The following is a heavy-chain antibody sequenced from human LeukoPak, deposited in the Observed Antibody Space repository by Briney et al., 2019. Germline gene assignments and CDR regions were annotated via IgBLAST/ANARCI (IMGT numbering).Heavy chain of an antibody. V-gene: IGHV3-15*01. CDR2: IKSKTVGGAA. D-gene: IGHD3-16*02. Sequence: PGGSLRLSCAASGYIFSNAWMSWVRQAPGKGLEWIGRIKSKTVGGAADYAAPVKGRFTISRDDSQNTLYLQMNSLKTEDTAVYYCTTDYTFGGVIVMAHWGQGTLVTVSS. J-gene: IGHJ4*02. CDR1: GYIFSNAW. CDR3: TTDYTFGGVIVMAH.